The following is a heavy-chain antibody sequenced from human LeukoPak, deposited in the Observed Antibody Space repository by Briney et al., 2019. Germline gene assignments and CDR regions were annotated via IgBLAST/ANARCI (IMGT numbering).Heavy chain of an antibody. CDR1: GFTFSNLW. CDR3: ARGDYGSTWYDFFFDY. V-gene: IGHV3-30-3*01. CDR2: ISYNGNDK. J-gene: IGHJ4*02. Sequence: GGSLRLSCAASGFTFSNLWMSWVRQPPGKGLEWVSVISYNGNDKYYTDSVKGRFTISRDNSNNTLYLQMNSLRGEDTAVYYCARGDYGSTWYDFFFDYWGQGILVTVSS. D-gene: IGHD6-13*01.